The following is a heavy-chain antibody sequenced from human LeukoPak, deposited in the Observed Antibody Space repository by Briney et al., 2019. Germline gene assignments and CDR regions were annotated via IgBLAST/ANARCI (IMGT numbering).Heavy chain of an antibody. CDR1: ADSISNFW. D-gene: IGHD2-15*01. V-gene: IGHV4-4*07. J-gene: IGHJ3*02. Sequence: PSETLSLTCTVSADSISNFWWNWIRLPAGKGLEWIGRIHTSGGNNYNPSLRSRVTMSLDTSKNQFSLQLTSVTAADTAVYYCARFPSFYDLSGAANAFDIRGQGTMVIVSS. CDR2: IHTSGGN. CDR3: ARFPSFYDLSGAANAFDI.